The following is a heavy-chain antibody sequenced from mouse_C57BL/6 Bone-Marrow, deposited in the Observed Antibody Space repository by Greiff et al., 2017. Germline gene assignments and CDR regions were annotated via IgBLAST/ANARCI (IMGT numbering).Heavy chain of an antibody. CDR3: ARPVAPKNYAMDY. CDR1: GYTFTDYY. J-gene: IGHJ4*01. D-gene: IGHD1-1*01. V-gene: IGHV1-19*01. CDR2: INPYNGGT. Sequence: VQLQQSGPVLVKPGASVKMSCKASGYTFTDYYMNWVKQSHGKSLEWIGVINPYNGGTSYNQKFKGKATLTVDKSSSTAYMELNSLTSEDSAVYYCARPVAPKNYAMDYWGQGTSVTVS.